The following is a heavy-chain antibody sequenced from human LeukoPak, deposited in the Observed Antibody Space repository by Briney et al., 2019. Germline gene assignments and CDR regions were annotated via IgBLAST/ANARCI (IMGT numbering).Heavy chain of an antibody. Sequence: GGSPRLSCAASGFTFSDYYMSWIRQAPGKGLEWVSYISSRGSTIYYADSVKGRFTISRDNAKNSLYLQMNSLRAEDTAVYYCARVIAEYYYDSSGYYWDYFDYWGQGTLVTVSS. J-gene: IGHJ4*02. V-gene: IGHV3-11*01. CDR2: ISSRGSTI. CDR1: GFTFSDYY. D-gene: IGHD3-22*01. CDR3: ARVIAEYYYDSSGYYWDYFDY.